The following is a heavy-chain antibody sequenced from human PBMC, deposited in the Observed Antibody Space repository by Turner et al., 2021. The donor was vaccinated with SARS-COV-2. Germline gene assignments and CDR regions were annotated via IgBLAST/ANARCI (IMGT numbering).Heavy chain of an antibody. D-gene: IGHD6-6*01. Sequence: QVQLVHSGTEVKQRGSSVKVCGTASGRIFSSYAISWVRQAPGQGLEWMGVIIPICSTENYAQKFQGRVTITADESTSTAYMEMSSLRSEDTAVYYCARDRLPQYRDVYNWFDPWGQGTLVTVSS. CDR2: IIPICSTE. V-gene: IGHV1-69*01. CDR3: ARDRLPQYRDVYNWFDP. J-gene: IGHJ5*02. CDR1: GRIFSSYA.